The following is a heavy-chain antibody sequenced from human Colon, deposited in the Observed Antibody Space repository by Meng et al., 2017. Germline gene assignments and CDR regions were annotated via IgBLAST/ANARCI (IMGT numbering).Heavy chain of an antibody. J-gene: IGHJ3*02. CDR3: ARGGYSGSYWAPGNAFDI. CDR2: IYYSGST. CDR1: VGSISSYY. D-gene: IGHD1-26*01. Sequence: GSLRLSCTDPVGSISSYYWSCIRQPPGKGLEWIGYIYYSGSTNYNPSLKSRVTISVDTSKNQFSLKLSSVTAADTAVYYCARGGYSGSYWAPGNAFDIWGQATMVTVSS. V-gene: IGHV4-59*01.